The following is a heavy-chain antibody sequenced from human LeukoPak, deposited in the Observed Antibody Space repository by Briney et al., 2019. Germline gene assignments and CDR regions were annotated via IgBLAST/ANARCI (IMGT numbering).Heavy chain of an antibody. CDR3: CISSIAARQEGY. D-gene: IGHD6-6*01. Sequence: GGSLRLSCAASGFTFSSYAMSWVRQAPGKGLEWVSAISGSGGSTYYADSVKGRFTISRDNSKNTLYLQMNSLRAEDTAVYYCCISSIAARQEGYWGQGTLVTASS. V-gene: IGHV3-23*01. J-gene: IGHJ4*02. CDR2: ISGSGGST. CDR1: GFTFSSYA.